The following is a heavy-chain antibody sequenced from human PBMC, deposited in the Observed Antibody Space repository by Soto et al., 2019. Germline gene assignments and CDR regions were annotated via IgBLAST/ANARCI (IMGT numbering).Heavy chain of an antibody. V-gene: IGHV4-4*07. CDR3: ARTVGAAYYFDF. D-gene: IGHD1-26*01. Sequence: QVQLQESGPGLVKPSETLSLTCTVSGDSMTKYYWSWIRQPAGKGLEWIGRVYTSGSTNYNPSLKSRVTMSIDQSNKHFSLTLKSVTAADTAVYYCARTVGAAYYFDFWGQGALVTVSS. J-gene: IGHJ4*02. CDR2: VYTSGST. CDR1: GDSMTKYY.